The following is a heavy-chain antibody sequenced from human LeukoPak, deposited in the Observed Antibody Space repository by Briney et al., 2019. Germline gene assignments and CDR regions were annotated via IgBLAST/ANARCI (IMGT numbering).Heavy chain of an antibody. CDR3: ARAHPSYDFWSGRHIPLIDY. D-gene: IGHD3-3*01. J-gene: IGHJ4*02. Sequence: EASVKVSCKASGYTFTSYDINWVRQATGQGLEWMGWMNPNSGNTGYAQKFQGRVTITRNTSISTAYMELSSLRSEDTAVYYCARAHPSYDFWSGRHIPLIDYWGQGTLVTVSS. CDR2: MNPNSGNT. V-gene: IGHV1-8*03. CDR1: GYTFTSYD.